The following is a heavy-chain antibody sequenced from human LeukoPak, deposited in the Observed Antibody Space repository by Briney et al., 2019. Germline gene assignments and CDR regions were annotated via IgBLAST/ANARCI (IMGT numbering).Heavy chain of an antibody. CDR1: GFTFSTYN. CDR3: ARDTKYGDYVGYFDY. Sequence: GGSLRLSCAASGFTFSTYNMNWVRQAPGKGLEWVANIKQDGSEKYYEDSVKGRFIISRDNAKNSLYLQMNSLRAEDTAVYYCARDTKYGDYVGYFDYWGQGTLVTVSS. D-gene: IGHD4-17*01. V-gene: IGHV3-7*01. J-gene: IGHJ4*02. CDR2: IKQDGSEK.